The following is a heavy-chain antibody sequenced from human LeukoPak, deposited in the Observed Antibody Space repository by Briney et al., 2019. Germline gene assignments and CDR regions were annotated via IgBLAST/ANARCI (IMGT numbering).Heavy chain of an antibody. CDR2: ITGSGVDT. Sequence: GGSLRLSCSASRFTFSNYAMSWVRQAPGKGLEWVSAITGSGVDTYYVDSVKGRFTISRDNSKNTLYLQMNSLRAEDTAVYYCAKDLDKEVRGVLSWGQGTLVTVSS. CDR1: RFTFSNYA. D-gene: IGHD3-10*01. V-gene: IGHV3-23*01. J-gene: IGHJ5*02. CDR3: AKDLDKEVRGVLS.